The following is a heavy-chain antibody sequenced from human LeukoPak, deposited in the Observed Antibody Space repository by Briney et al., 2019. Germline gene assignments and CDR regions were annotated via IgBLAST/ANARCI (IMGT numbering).Heavy chain of an antibody. Sequence: PSETLSLTCVVYGGAFSGYYWSWIRQPPGKGLEWIGEINHRGSTNYNPSLKSRVSISVDTSKNQFSLKLTSVTAADTAVYYCAGKAVAGPYFGYWGQGTLVTVSS. CDR1: GGAFSGYY. CDR3: AGKAVAGPYFGY. D-gene: IGHD6-19*01. J-gene: IGHJ4*02. V-gene: IGHV4-34*01. CDR2: INHRGST.